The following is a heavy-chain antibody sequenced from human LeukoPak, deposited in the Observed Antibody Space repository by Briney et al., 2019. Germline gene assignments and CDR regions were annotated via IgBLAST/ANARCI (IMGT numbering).Heavy chain of an antibody. CDR1: GGSFSSYY. J-gene: IGHJ6*03. D-gene: IGHD5-18*01. CDR2: IYYSGST. V-gene: IGHV4-59*12. CDR3: ARDRPRLRGYSYGYYYYMDV. Sequence: PSETLSLTCTVSGGSFSSYYWSWIRQPPGKGLEWIGYIYYSGSTDYNPSLKSRVTISVDTSKNQFPLKLSSVTAADTAVYYCARDRPRLRGYSYGYYYYMDVWGKGTTVTVSS.